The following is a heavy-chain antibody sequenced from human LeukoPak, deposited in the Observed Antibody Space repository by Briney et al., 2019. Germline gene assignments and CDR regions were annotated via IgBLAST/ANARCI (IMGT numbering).Heavy chain of an antibody. Sequence: PSETLSLTCTVSGGSISSSSDYWGWIRQAPGKGLEWIGSIYYHENTYYNSSLKSRVTISVDTSKNQFSLKLSSVTAADTAVYYCARGTGLWFGELFPYLDYWGQGTLVTVSS. CDR2: IYYHENT. CDR1: GGSISSSSDY. CDR3: ARGTGLWFGELFPYLDY. V-gene: IGHV4-39*07. D-gene: IGHD3-10*01. J-gene: IGHJ4*02.